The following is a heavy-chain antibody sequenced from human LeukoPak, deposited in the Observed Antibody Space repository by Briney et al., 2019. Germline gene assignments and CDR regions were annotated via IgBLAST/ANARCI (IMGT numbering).Heavy chain of an antibody. Sequence: GGSLRLSCAASGFTFSSYPIHWVRQAPGKGLEWVAVISYDGSNKYYADSVKGRFTISRDNSKNTLYLQMNSLRAEDTAVYYCARDAGYYDFRNWFDPWGQGTLVTVSS. CDR1: GFTFSSYP. D-gene: IGHD3-3*01. CDR3: ARDAGYYDFRNWFDP. V-gene: IGHV3-30-3*01. CDR2: ISYDGSNK. J-gene: IGHJ5*02.